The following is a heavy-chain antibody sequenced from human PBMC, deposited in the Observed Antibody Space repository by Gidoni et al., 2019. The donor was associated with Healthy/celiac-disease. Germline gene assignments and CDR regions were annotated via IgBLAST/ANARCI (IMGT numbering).Heavy chain of an antibody. V-gene: IGHV4-39*01. J-gene: IGHJ3*02. Sequence: QLQLQESGPGLVKPSETLSLTCTVSAGSISRSSYYWGWVRQPPGKGLEWIGSIYYGGSTYYNPSLKSRVTISVDTSKNQFSLKLSSVTAADTAVYYCARMYYYDSSGYFSPPSDAFDIWGQGTMVTVFS. CDR3: ARMYYYDSSGYFSPPSDAFDI. CDR1: AGSISRSSYY. D-gene: IGHD3-22*01. CDR2: IYYGGST.